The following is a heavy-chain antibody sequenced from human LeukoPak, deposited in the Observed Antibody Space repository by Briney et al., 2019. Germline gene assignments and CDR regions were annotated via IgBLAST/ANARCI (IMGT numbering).Heavy chain of an antibody. CDR3: ARSSRGYYDFWSGFPPPYMDV. V-gene: IGHV3-21*01. D-gene: IGHD3-3*01. CDR1: GFTFSSYS. J-gene: IGHJ6*03. CDR2: ISSSSSYI. Sequence: GGSLRLSCAASGFTFSSYSMNWVRQAPGKGLEWVSSISSSSSYIYYADSVKGRFTISRDNAKNSLYLQMNSLRAEDTAVYYCARSSRGYYDFWSGFPPPYMDVWGKGTTVTVSS.